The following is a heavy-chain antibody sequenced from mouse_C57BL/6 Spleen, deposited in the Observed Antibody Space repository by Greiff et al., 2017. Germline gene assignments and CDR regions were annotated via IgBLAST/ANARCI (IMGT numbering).Heavy chain of an antibody. CDR1: GYTFTSYW. Sequence: VQLQQPGAELVRPGSSVKLSCKASGYTFTSYWMDWVKQRPGQGLEWIGNIDPSDSETHYNQKFKDKATLTVDKSSSTAYMQLSSLTSADAAVYYCARKDRSKREVDYWGQGTTLTVSS. CDR3: ARKDRSKREVDY. D-gene: IGHD2-5*01. J-gene: IGHJ2*01. CDR2: IDPSDSET. V-gene: IGHV1-61*01.